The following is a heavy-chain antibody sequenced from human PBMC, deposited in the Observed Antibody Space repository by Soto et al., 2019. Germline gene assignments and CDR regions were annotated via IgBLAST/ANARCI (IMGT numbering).Heavy chain of an antibody. J-gene: IGHJ3*02. CDR2: IKQDGSEK. V-gene: IGHV3-7*01. D-gene: IGHD2-2*01. CDR1: GFTFSSYW. Sequence: EVQLVESGGGLVQPGGSLRLSCAASGFTFSSYWMSWVRQAPGKGLEWVANIKQDGSEKYYVDSVKGRFTISRDNAKNPLYLQMSSLRAEDTAVYYCAIIPFVLGEYVDDFDIWGQGTMVTV. CDR3: AIIPFVLGEYVDDFDI.